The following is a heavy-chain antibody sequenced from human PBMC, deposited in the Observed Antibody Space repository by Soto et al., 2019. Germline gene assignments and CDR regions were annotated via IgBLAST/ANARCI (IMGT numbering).Heavy chain of an antibody. D-gene: IGHD3-10*01. V-gene: IGHV3-7*05. CDR3: ARKFGELVVGAFDI. J-gene: IGHJ3*02. Sequence: GGSLRLSCAASGFTFSSYWMSWVRQAPGKGLEWVANIKQDGSEKYYVDSVKGRFTISRDNAKNSLYLQMNSLRAEDTAVYYCARKFGELVVGAFDIWGQGTMVTVSS. CDR2: IKQDGSEK. CDR1: GFTFSSYW.